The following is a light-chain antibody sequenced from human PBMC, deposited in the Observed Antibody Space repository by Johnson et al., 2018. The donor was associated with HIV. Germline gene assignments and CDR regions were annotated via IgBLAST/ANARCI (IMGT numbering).Light chain of an antibody. J-gene: IGLJ1*01. CDR3: GTWDSLLILYV. CDR2: DNN. V-gene: IGLV1-51*01. Sequence: QSVLTQPPSVSAAPGQKVTISCSGTSSNIGNHYVSWYQLLPGTAHKLLIYDNNKRPSGIPDRFSGSKSGTSATLGITGLQTGDEADYYCGTWDSLLILYVFGTGTKVTVL. CDR1: SSNIGNHY.